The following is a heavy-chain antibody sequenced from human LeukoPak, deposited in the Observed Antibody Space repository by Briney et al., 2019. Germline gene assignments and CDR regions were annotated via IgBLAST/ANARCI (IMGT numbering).Heavy chain of an antibody. Sequence: GGSLRLSCAASGFTFSSYSMNWVRQAPGKGLEWVSYISSSSSTIYYADSVKGRFTISRDNAKNSLFLQMNSLRAEDTAVYYCAGGSSTTSYYFDYWGQGTVVTVSS. J-gene: IGHJ4*02. V-gene: IGHV3-48*01. D-gene: IGHD6-13*01. CDR1: GFTFSSYS. CDR2: ISSSSSTI. CDR3: AGGSSTTSYYFDY.